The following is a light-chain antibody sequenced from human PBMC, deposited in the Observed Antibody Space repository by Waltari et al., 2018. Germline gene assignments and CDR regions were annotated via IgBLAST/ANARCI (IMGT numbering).Light chain of an antibody. V-gene: IGLV4-69*01. CDR1: SGHSSNI. J-gene: IGLJ3*02. Sequence: LVLTQSPSASASLGASVKLTCTLDSGHSSNIVAWLQQQPEKGPRYLMKINSDGSQTKGDDLPVRFSSSSSGAERYLISSSAQAEDEAVYYCQTGGHGAWVFGGGTKLTVL. CDR3: QTGGHGAWV. CDR2: INSDGSQ.